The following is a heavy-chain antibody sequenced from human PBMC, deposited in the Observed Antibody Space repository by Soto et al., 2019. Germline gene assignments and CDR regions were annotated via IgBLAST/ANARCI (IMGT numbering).Heavy chain of an antibody. Sequence: TGGSLRLSCAASGFTFSSYDMHWVRQATGKGLEWVSAIGTAGDTYYPGSVKGRFTISRENAKNSLYLQMNSLRAGDTAVYYCARSPRNYDSSGFLDYWGQGTLVTVSS. V-gene: IGHV3-13*01. CDR1: GFTFSSYD. J-gene: IGHJ4*02. CDR3: ARSPRNYDSSGFLDY. CDR2: IGTAGDT. D-gene: IGHD3-22*01.